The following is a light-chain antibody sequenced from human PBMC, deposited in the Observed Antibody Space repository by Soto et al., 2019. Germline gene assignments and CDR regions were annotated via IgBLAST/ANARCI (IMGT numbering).Light chain of an antibody. CDR1: QSLLHSNGYNY. CDR2: LRS. V-gene: IGKV2-28*01. Sequence: DIVMTQSPLSLPVTPGEPASIFCRSSQSLLHSNGYNYLDWYLQKPGQSPQLLIYLRSNRASGVPARFSGSGSGTDFTLKISRVEAEDVGVYYCMQALQTPRTFGQGTKVEIK. CDR3: MQALQTPRT. J-gene: IGKJ1*01.